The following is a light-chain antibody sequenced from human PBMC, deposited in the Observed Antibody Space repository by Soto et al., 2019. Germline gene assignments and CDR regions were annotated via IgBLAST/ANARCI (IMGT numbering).Light chain of an antibody. J-gene: IGKJ4*01. CDR2: GAS. Sequence: DIVWTKSPGTLSLTPGERATLSCRASQSVSSSYLAWYQQKPGQAPRLLIYGASIRATGIPDRFSGSGSGTDFTLTISRLEPEDFAVYYCQQYGSSPLTFGGGTKVEIK. CDR1: QSVSSSY. V-gene: IGKV3-20*01. CDR3: QQYGSSPLT.